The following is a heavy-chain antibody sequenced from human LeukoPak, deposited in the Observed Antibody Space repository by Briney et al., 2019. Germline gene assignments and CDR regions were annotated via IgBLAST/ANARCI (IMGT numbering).Heavy chain of an antibody. D-gene: IGHD5-18*01. Sequence: PGGSLRLSCAASGFTASSNYMSWVRQAPGKGLEWVSVIYSGGSTYYADSVKGRFTISRDNSKNTLYLQMNSLRAEDTAVYYCAKGRLRGYILGYWGQGTLVTVSS. CDR3: AKGRLRGYILGY. J-gene: IGHJ4*02. CDR2: IYSGGST. V-gene: IGHV3-66*02. CDR1: GFTASSNY.